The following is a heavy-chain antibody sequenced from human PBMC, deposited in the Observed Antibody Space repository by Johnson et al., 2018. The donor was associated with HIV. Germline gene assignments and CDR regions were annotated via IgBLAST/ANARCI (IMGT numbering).Heavy chain of an antibody. D-gene: IGHD5-18*01. J-gene: IGHJ3*01. V-gene: IGHV3-30*19. CDR1: GFIFSDYY. CDR3: ATEAGIELWLIDAFDL. Sequence: QVLLVESGGDLVKPGGSLRLSCAASGFIFSDYYMTWIHQAPGKGLEWVAVISYDGSNKYYADSVKGRFTISRDNSKNTLYLQMNSLRAEDTAVYYCATEAGIELWLIDAFDLWGQGTMVTVSS. CDR2: ISYDGSNK.